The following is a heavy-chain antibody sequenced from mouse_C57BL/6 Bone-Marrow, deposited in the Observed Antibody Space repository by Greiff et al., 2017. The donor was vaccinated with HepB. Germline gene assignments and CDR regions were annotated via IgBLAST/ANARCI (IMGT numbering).Heavy chain of an antibody. V-gene: IGHV1-69*01. D-gene: IGHD1-1*01. CDR1: GYTFTSYW. Sequence: QVQLQQPGAELVMPGASVKLSCKASGYTFTSYWMHWVKQRPGQGLEWIGEIDPSDSYTNYNQKFKGKSTLTVDKSSSTAYMQLSSLTSEDSAVYYCAREGVYYGSSDVGWYFDVWGTGTTVTVSS. CDR3: AREGVYYGSSDVGWYFDV. J-gene: IGHJ1*03. CDR2: IDPSDSYT.